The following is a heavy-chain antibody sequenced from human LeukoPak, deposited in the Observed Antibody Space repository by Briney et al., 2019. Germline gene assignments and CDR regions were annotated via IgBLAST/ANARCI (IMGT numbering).Heavy chain of an antibody. V-gene: IGHV1-2*02. CDR2: INPNSGGT. J-gene: IGHJ4*02. CDR1: GYTFTSYY. CDR3: EIAVAGHYFDY. D-gene: IGHD6-19*01. Sequence: ASVKVSCKASGYTFTSYYMHWVRQAPGQGLEWMGWINPNSGGTNYAQKFQGRVTMTRDTSISTAYMELSRLRSDDTAVYYCEIAVAGHYFDYWGQGTLVTVSS.